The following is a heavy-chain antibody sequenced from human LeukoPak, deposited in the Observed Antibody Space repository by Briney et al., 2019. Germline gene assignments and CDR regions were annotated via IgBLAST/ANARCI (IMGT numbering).Heavy chain of an antibody. D-gene: IGHD6-6*01. CDR1: GFTFSSYN. Sequence: PGGSLRLSCAASGFTFSSYNMNWVRQAPGKGLEWVSRINTDGSGTSYADSVKGRFTISRDNAKNTLYLQMNSLRAEDTAVYYCARVGSSSSVEAFDIWGQGTMVTVSS. J-gene: IGHJ3*02. CDR3: ARVGSSSSVEAFDI. V-gene: IGHV3-74*01. CDR2: INTDGSGT.